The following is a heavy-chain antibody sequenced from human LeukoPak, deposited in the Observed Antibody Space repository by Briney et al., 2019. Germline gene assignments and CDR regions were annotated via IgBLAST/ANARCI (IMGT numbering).Heavy chain of an antibody. Sequence: GASVKVSRKASGYTFTSYGISWVRQAPGQGLEWMGWVSAYNGNTNYAQKLQGRVTMTTDTSTSTAYMELRSLRSDDTAVYYCAREPLRVVVQNWFDPWGQGTLVTVSS. CDR3: AREPLRVVVQNWFDP. V-gene: IGHV1-18*01. CDR2: VSAYNGNT. D-gene: IGHD3-22*01. J-gene: IGHJ5*02. CDR1: GYTFTSYG.